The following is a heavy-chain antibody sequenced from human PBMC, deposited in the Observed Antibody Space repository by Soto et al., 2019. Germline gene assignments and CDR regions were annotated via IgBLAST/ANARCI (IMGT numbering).Heavy chain of an antibody. D-gene: IGHD4-4*01. CDR3: AREPLAVTTIKNSHYYYGMDV. V-gene: IGHV3-33*01. J-gene: IGHJ6*02. CDR2: ISYDGGDK. CDR1: GFTFSSYG. Sequence: QVQLVESGGGVVQPGRSLRLSCAASGFTFSSYGMHWVRQAPGKGLEWAAVISYDGGDKYYADSVKGHFTVSRDNSKNTLYLQMNSLRAEDTAVYYCAREPLAVTTIKNSHYYYGMDVWGPGTTVIVSS.